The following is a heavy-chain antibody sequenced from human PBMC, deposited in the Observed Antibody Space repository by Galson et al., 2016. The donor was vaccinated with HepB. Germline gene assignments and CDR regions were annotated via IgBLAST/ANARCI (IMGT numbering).Heavy chain of an antibody. J-gene: IGHJ4*02. V-gene: IGHV1-2*02. CDR2: INPHSGDT. CDR1: GYTFIGYY. Sequence: SVKVSCKASGYTFIGYYIHWVRQAPGQALEWMGWINPHSGDTNYAQKFQGKVTMTRDTSISTAYMDLSRLRSDDTALYYCARADYSNYLSLYLDYWGQGTLLTVSS. D-gene: IGHD4-11*01. CDR3: ARADYSNYLSLYLDY.